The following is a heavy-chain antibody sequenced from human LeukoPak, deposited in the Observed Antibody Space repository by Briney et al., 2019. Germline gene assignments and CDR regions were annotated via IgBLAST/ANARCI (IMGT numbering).Heavy chain of an antibody. J-gene: IGHJ4*02. CDR1: GGSISSSSYY. CDR3: ASSPGVYFDY. CDR2: IYCSGST. Sequence: SQTLSLTCTVSGGSISSSSYYWGWIRQPPGKGLEWIGSIYCSGSTYYNPSLKSRVTISVDTSKSQFSLKLSSVTAADTAVYYCASSPGVYFDYWGQGTLVTVSS. V-gene: IGHV4-39*07. D-gene: IGHD3-10*01.